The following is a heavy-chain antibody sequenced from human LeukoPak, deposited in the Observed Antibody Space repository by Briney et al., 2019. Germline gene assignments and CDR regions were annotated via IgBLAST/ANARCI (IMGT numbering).Heavy chain of an antibody. CDR3: ARDLWGAAAGLFDY. Sequence: PSETLSLTCAVYGGSFSGYYWSWIRQPPGKGLEWIGEINHSGSTNYNPSLKSRVTISVDTSKNRFSLKLSSVTTADTAVYYCARDLWGAAAGLFDYWGQGTLVTVSS. CDR1: GGSFSGYY. J-gene: IGHJ4*02. D-gene: IGHD6-13*01. V-gene: IGHV4-34*01. CDR2: INHSGST.